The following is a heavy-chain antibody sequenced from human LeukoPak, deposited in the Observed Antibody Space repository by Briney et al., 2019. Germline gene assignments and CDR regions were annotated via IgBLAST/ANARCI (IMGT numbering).Heavy chain of an antibody. CDR3: VRDPSYGSSWYYYMDV. CDR1: EFTFVRYA. CDR2: ISSSSFKI. Sequence: GGSLRLSCAASEFTFVRYAMKWVRQAPGKGLEWVSYISSSSFKIGYADSVKGQFTISRDNSKNSLYLQMDSLRVEDTAVYYCVRDPSYGSSWYYYMDVWGKGTTVTVSS. J-gene: IGHJ6*03. D-gene: IGHD6-13*01. V-gene: IGHV3-48*04.